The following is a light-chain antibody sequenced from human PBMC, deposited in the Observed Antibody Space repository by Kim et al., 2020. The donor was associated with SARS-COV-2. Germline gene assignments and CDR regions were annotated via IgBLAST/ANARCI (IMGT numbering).Light chain of an antibody. CDR1: SGHSSYA. CDR2: LNSDGSH. V-gene: IGLV4-69*01. J-gene: IGLJ3*02. Sequence: ASVKLTCHLSSGHSSYAIAWHQQQAEKGPRYLMKLNSDGSHSKGDGIPDRFSGSSSGAERYLTISSLQSEDEADYYCQTWGTGIWVFGGGTQLTVL. CDR3: QTWGTGIWV.